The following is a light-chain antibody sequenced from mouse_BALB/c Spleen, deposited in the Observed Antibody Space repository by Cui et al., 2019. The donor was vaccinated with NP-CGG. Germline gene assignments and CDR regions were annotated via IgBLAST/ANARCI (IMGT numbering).Light chain of an antibody. CDR1: TGAVTTSNY. J-gene: IGLJ1*01. CDR2: GTN. Sequence: QAVVTQESALTTSPGETVTLTCRSSTGAVTTSNYANWVQEKPDHLFTGLIGGTNNRVPGVPARFSGSLIGEKAALTITGAQTEDEAIYFCALWYSNHWVFGGGTILTVL. CDR3: ALWYSNHWV. V-gene: IGLV1*01.